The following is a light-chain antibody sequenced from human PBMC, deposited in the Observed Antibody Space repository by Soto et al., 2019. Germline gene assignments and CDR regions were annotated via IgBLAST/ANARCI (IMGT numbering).Light chain of an antibody. CDR1: QSFRRL. J-gene: IGKJ5*01. CDR3: QQRHMWPIT. Sequence: EVVLTQSPVTLSLSPGERATLSCRASQSFRRLLAWYQQKPGQAPRLLIYDAYNRATGIPPRFSGSGSGTDFTLTISSLEPEDSAVYYCQQRHMWPITFGQGTRLESK. V-gene: IGKV3-11*01. CDR2: DAY.